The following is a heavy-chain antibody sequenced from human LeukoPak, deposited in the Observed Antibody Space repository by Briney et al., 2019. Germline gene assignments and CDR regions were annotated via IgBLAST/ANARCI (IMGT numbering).Heavy chain of an antibody. V-gene: IGHV4-4*07. Sequence: SETLSLTCAVYGGSFSGYYWSWIRQPAGKGLEWIGRIYTSGSTNYNPSLKSRVTMSVDTSKNQFSLKLSSVTAADTAVYYCARDTWSGSDYWGQGTLVTVSS. CDR1: GGSFSGYY. D-gene: IGHD3-10*01. CDR2: IYTSGST. J-gene: IGHJ4*02. CDR3: ARDTWSGSDY.